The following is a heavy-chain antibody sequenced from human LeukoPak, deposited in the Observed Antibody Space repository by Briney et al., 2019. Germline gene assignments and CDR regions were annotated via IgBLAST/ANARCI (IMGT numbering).Heavy chain of an antibody. CDR3: ARCTWDFDY. CDR2: IYYSGST. CDR1: GGSISSSSYY. Sequence: ASQTLSLTCTVSGGSISSSSYYWGWIRQPPGKGLEWIGSIYYSGSTYYNPSLKSRVTISVDTSKNQFSLKLSSVTAADTAVYYCARCTWDFDYWGQGTLVTVSS. D-gene: IGHD2-8*01. J-gene: IGHJ4*02. V-gene: IGHV4-39*07.